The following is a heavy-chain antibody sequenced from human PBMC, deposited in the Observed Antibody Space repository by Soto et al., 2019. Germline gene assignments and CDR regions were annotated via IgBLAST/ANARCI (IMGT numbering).Heavy chain of an antibody. V-gene: IGHV4-38-2*01. CDR1: GGSIPRGYY. Sequence: PSEALSLTCAVSGGSIPRGYYCGWIRQPPGEGLEWFGSFYHSGSTYYNPSLKSRVTISVDTSKNQFSRKLSSVTDADTDVYYRARLVGAEKLPAGYYYAMAVWCQGTSAT. J-gene: IGHJ6*02. CDR3: ARLVGAEKLPAGYYYAMAV. D-gene: IGHD1-26*01. CDR2: FYHSGST.